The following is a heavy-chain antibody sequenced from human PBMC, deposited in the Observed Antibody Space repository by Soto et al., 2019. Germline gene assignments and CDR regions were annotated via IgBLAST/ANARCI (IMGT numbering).Heavy chain of an antibody. CDR2: MNPNSGNT. Sequence: ASVKVSCKASGYTFTGYYMHWVRQAPGQGLEWMGWMNPNSGNTGYAQKFQGRVTMTRNTSISTAYMELSSLRSEDTAVYYCARVGDEDIWGQGTMVTVSS. V-gene: IGHV1-8*02. CDR3: ARVGDEDI. CDR1: GYTFTGYY. J-gene: IGHJ3*02.